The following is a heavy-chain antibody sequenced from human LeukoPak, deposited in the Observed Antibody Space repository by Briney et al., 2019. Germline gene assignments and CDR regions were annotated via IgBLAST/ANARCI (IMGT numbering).Heavy chain of an antibody. Sequence: PGGSLRLSCAPSGFTFNSYSMHWVRQAPGKGLKWVAVISSHGSNKDYADSVKGRFTISRDNSENTLYLQMDSLTTEDTGVYYCAREQGQQWRRFDSWGQGSPVTVSS. CDR3: AREQGQQWRRFDS. J-gene: IGHJ4*02. V-gene: IGHV3-30*04. D-gene: IGHD6-19*01. CDR2: ISSHGSNK. CDR1: GFTFNSYS.